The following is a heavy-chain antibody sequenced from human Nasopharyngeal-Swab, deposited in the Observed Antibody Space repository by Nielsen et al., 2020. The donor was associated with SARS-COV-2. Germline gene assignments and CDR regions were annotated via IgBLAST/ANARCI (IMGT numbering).Heavy chain of an antibody. Sequence: GSLRLSCAVHGGSFSGYYWSWIRQPPGKGLEWIGEINHSGNTNYNPSLKSRVTISVDTSKNQFSLKLSSVTAADTAVYYCARGRGLPWFDPWGQGTLVTVSS. CDR2: INHSGNT. CDR1: GGSFSGYY. V-gene: IGHV4-34*01. D-gene: IGHD4-11*01. CDR3: ARGRGLPWFDP. J-gene: IGHJ5*02.